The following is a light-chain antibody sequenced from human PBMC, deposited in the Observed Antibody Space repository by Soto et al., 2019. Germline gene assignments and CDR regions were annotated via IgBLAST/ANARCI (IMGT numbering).Light chain of an antibody. Sequence: DTQLTQSPSFLSASVGDRVTITCRASQGISSYLAWYQQKPGKAPKLPIYAASTLQSGVPSRFSGSGSGTEFTLTISSLQPEDFATYYCQQLNSYPITFGQGTRLEIK. J-gene: IGKJ5*01. V-gene: IGKV1-9*01. CDR1: QGISSY. CDR3: QQLNSYPIT. CDR2: AAS.